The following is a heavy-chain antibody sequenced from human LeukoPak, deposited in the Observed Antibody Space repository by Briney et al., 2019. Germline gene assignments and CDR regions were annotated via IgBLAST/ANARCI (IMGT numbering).Heavy chain of an antibody. J-gene: IGHJ4*02. Sequence: SETLSLTRAVSGGSIRSSNWWSLVRQPPGQGLQWIGEFHHSGSTNYNPSFKSRVTISVDKSKNQFSLNLNSVTAADTAVYYCACHSGWSGPSEWGQGTLVTVSS. CDR3: ACHSGWSGPSE. V-gene: IGHV4-4*02. D-gene: IGHD6-19*01. CDR2: FHHSGST. CDR1: GGSIRSSNW.